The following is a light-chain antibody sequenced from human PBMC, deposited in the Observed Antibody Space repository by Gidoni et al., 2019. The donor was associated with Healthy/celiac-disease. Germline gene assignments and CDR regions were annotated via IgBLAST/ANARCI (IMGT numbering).Light chain of an antibody. CDR2: GAS. J-gene: IGKJ2*01. CDR3: QQYGSSPMYT. V-gene: IGKV3-20*01. CDR1: QSVSSSY. Sequence: DIVLTQSPGTLSLSPGERATLSCRASQSVSSSYLAWYQQKPGQAPRLLIYGASSRANGIPDRFSGSGSGTDYTLTISRMEPEDVAVYYCQQYGSSPMYTFGQGTKLEIK.